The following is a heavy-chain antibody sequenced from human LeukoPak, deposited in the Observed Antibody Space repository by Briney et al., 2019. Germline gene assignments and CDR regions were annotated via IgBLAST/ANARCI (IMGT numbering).Heavy chain of an antibody. CDR3: ARDYYGSKSSSFDP. D-gene: IGHD3-10*01. J-gene: IGHJ5*02. CDR1: GYTFSTFY. Sequence: ASVKVSCKASGYTFSTFYMHWVRQAPGQGLEWMGLINPRTGNTNYPQRFQGRVNMTRDMSTNTIYMELSSLRSEDTAVYYCARDYYGSKSSSFDPWGQGTLVTVSS. CDR2: INPRTGNT. V-gene: IGHV1-46*01.